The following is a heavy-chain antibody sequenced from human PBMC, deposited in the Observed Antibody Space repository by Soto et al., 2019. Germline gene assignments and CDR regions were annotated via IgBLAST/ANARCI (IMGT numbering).Heavy chain of an antibody. CDR1: GFTFSSYW. V-gene: IGHV3-74*01. J-gene: IGHJ4*02. Sequence: EVQLGESGGGLVQPGGSLRLSCAASGFTFSSYWMYWVRQVPGKGLMWVSSINTDGSITNYADSVKGRFTISRDNAKNTLYLRMNSLRVEDTAMYYRTRVFGSSWPDYWGQGMLVTVSS. CDR2: INTDGSIT. CDR3: TRVFGSSWPDY. D-gene: IGHD6-13*01.